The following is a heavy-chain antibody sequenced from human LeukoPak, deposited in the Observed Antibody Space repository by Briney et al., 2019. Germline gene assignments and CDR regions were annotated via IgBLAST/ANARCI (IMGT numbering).Heavy chain of an antibody. J-gene: IGHJ5*02. Sequence: SETLSLTCTVSGTSVSSSAYYWNWIRQPPGKRLEWIGSIYSSRRTYYNPSLQSRVSISIDTSKNQFSINLTSVTAADTAVYYCARDRGPFITPTWFDPWGQGSLVYVSS. V-gene: IGHV4-39*07. CDR1: GTSVSSSAYY. D-gene: IGHD3-22*01. CDR3: ARDRGPFITPTWFDP. CDR2: IYSSRRT.